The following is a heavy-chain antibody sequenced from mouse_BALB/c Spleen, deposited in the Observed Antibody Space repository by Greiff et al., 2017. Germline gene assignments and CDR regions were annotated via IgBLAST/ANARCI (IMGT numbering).Heavy chain of an antibody. CDR2: ISTYYGNT. CDR3: ARSRGSHYFDY. D-gene: IGHD6-2*01. Sequence: QVQLQQSGPELVRPGVSVKISCKGSGYTFTDYAMHWVKQSHAKSLEWIGVISTYYGNTNYNQKFKCKATMTVDKSSSTAYMELARLTSEDSAIYYCARSRGSHYFDYWGQGTTLTVSS. CDR1: GYTFTDYA. J-gene: IGHJ2*01. V-gene: IGHV1-67*01.